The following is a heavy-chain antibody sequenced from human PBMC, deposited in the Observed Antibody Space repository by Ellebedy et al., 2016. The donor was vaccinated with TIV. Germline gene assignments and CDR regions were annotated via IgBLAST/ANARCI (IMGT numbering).Heavy chain of an antibody. Sequence: ASVKVSCKTSGGTFSNYAINWVRQAPGQGLEWMGGLIPLLGIPNYTQKFEGRVTISVDNATSTAYMELSGLRSEDTAVYYCARRERLAEGNHGIDYYYYMDVWGKGTTVTVAS. J-gene: IGHJ6*03. CDR2: LIPLLGIP. V-gene: IGHV1-69*10. CDR3: ARRERLAEGNHGIDYYYYMDV. D-gene: IGHD3-3*02. CDR1: GGTFSNYA.